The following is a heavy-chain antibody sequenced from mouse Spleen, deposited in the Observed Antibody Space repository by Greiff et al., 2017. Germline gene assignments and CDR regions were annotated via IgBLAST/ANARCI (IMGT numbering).Heavy chain of an antibody. Sequence: QVQLQQPGAELVKPGASVKLSCKASGYTFTSYWMHWVKQRPGQGLEWIGMIHPNSGSTNYNQKSKGKATLTVDTSSSTAYMQLSSLTSEDSAVYYCARRGYYLDYWGQGTTLTVSS. CDR2: IHPNSGST. CDR1: GYTFTSYW. CDR3: ARRGYYLDY. J-gene: IGHJ2*01. V-gene: IGHV1-64*01.